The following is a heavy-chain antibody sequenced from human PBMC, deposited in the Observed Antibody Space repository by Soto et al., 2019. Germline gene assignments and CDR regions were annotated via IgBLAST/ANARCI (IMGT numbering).Heavy chain of an antibody. Sequence: GGSLRLSCAASGFTFSSYAFSWVRQAPGKGLEWVSTISVSGHDTYYADSVKGRFTISRDNSRDTLYLEMNSLRAEDTALYYCAKHPYGSMLGAFDIWGQGTMVTVSS. CDR1: GFTFSSYA. J-gene: IGHJ3*02. CDR3: AKHPYGSMLGAFDI. CDR2: ISVSGHDT. V-gene: IGHV3-23*01. D-gene: IGHD3-10*01.